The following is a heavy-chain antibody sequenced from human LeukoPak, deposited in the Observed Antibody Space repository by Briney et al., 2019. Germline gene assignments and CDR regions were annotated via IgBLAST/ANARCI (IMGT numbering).Heavy chain of an antibody. CDR1: GFTFSAYP. CDR3: ARDMTITGADDY. J-gene: IGHJ4*02. CDR2: ISGSGDII. D-gene: IGHD6-13*01. V-gene: IGHV3-48*04. Sequence: GGSLRLSCTASGFTFSAYPMTWVRQAPGKGLEWVSYISGSGDIIYYADSVKGRFTISRDNAKNSLYLQMDSLRAEGTAIYYCARDMTITGADDYWGQGTLVTVSS.